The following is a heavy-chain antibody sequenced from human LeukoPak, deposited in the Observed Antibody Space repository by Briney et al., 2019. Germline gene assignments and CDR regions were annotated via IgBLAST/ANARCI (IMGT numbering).Heavy chain of an antibody. CDR3: ARQGYGSSPSGFDP. J-gene: IGHJ5*02. Sequence: SETLSLTCTVSGGSISRDGSFWGWIRQPPGKGLEWIGNIYYSGKTYYNPSLKSRVTISVDTSKKHFSLNLTSVTAADTAVYYCARQGYGSSPSGFDPWGQGTLVTVSS. V-gene: IGHV4-39*01. CDR1: GGSISRDGSF. D-gene: IGHD6-13*01. CDR2: IYYSGKT.